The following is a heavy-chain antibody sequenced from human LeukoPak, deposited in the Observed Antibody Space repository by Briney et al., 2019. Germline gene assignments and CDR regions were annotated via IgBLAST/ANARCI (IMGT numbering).Heavy chain of an antibody. V-gene: IGHV3-21*01. CDR2: ISSSSSYI. J-gene: IGHJ6*02. CDR1: GFTFSSYS. Sequence: PGGSLRLSCAASGFTFSSYSMNWVRQAPGKGLEWVSPISSSSSYIYYADSVKGRFTISRDNAKNSLYLQMNSLRAEDTAVYYCARDTDYDSSGYLVHYGMDVWGQGTTVTVSS. CDR3: ARDTDYDSSGYLVHYGMDV. D-gene: IGHD3-22*01.